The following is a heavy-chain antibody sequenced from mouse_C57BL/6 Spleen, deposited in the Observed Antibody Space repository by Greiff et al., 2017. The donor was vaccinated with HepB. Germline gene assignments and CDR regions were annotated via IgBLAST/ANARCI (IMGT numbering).Heavy chain of an antibody. J-gene: IGHJ4*01. D-gene: IGHD2-10*02. Sequence: QVQLQQSGAELARPGASVKLSCKASGYTFTSYGISWVKQRTGQGLEWIGEIYPRSGNTYYNEKFKGKATLTADKSSSTAYMELRSLTSEDSAVYFCAREGYGNYEYYAMDYWGQGTSVTVSS. V-gene: IGHV1-81*01. CDR3: AREGYGNYEYYAMDY. CDR1: GYTFTSYG. CDR2: IYPRSGNT.